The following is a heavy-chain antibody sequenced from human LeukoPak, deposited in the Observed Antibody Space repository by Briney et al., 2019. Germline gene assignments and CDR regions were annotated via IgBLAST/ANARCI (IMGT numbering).Heavy chain of an antibody. J-gene: IGHJ4*02. CDR3: ARAKDTAMEWADY. CDR2: IYYTGST. V-gene: IGHV4-39*07. D-gene: IGHD5-18*01. Sequence: SETLSLTCTVSGGSVRSSSYYWGCIRQPPGKGLDWIGSIYYTGSTYYNPSLKSRVTISVDTSKNQFSLRLTSVTAADTAVYYCARAKDTAMEWADYWGQGTLVTVSS. CDR1: GGSVRSSSYY.